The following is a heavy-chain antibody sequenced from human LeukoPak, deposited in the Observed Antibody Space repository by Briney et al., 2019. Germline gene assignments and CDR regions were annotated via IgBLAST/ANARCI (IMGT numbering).Heavy chain of an antibody. J-gene: IGHJ4*02. Sequence: GGSLRLSCAASGLTFSSAWMHWVRQTPGKRLVWISRIRSDGTATYADSVRGRFTISRDNAKNTLYLKMNNLRADDTGIYYCARDGSYKLDYWGQGALVTVSS. CDR3: ARDGSYKLDY. CDR2: IRSDGTA. V-gene: IGHV3-74*01. D-gene: IGHD1-26*01. CDR1: GLTFSSAW.